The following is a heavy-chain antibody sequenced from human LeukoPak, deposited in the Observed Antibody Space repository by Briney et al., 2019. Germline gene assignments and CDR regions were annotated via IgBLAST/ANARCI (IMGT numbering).Heavy chain of an antibody. CDR3: ARGQASSSGYRDPFDY. D-gene: IGHD3-22*01. CDR1: GFTFSSYA. V-gene: IGHV3-30*04. CDR2: ISYDGSNK. J-gene: IGHJ4*02. Sequence: GGSLRLSCAASGFTFSSYAMHWVRQAPGKGLEWVAVISYDGSNKYYADSVKGRFTISRDNSKNTLYLQMNSPRAEDTAVYYCARGQASSSGYRDPFDYWGQGTLVTVSS.